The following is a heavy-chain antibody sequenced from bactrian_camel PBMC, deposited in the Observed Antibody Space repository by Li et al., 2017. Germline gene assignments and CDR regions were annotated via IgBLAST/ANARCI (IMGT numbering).Heavy chain of an antibody. CDR1: LNPLSPSC. Sequence: HVQLVESGGGSVQAGGSLRLSCVPSLNPLSPSCMGWFRQAPGKEREGVATIYIGDGTTYYADSVKGRFTISQDNAENTVYLQMNSLEPEDTAMYYCAHDLVTYDGNWCLGDYWGQGTQVTVS. V-gene: IGHV3S54*01. J-gene: IGHJ4*01. D-gene: IGHD7*01. CDR3: AHDLVTYDGNWCLGDY. CDR2: IYIGDGTT.